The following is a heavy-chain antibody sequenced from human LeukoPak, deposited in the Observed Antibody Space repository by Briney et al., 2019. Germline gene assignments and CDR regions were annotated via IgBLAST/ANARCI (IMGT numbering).Heavy chain of an antibody. Sequence: GGSLRLSCAASGFSFSNYWMHWVRQAPDKGLDWVAEISSDGNKEFYADSVKGRFIISRDNSKNTVFLQMNSLRGEDTAVYYCVRDFSGKWSLEYWGQRTLVTVSS. D-gene: IGHD6-25*01. CDR3: VRDFSGKWSLEY. CDR2: ISSDGNKE. J-gene: IGHJ4*02. CDR1: GFSFSNYW. V-gene: IGHV3-30-3*01.